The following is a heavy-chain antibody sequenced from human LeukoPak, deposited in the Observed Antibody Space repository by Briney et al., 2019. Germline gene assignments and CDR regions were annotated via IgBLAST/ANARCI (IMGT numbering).Heavy chain of an antibody. J-gene: IGHJ4*02. CDR3: TTDLVVGATIRAYFDY. V-gene: IGHV3-15*01. CDR2: IKSKTDGGTT. CDR1: GFTFSNAW. Sequence: GGSLRLSCAASGFTFSNAWMSWVRQAPGKGLEWVGRIKSKTDGGTTDYAAPLKGRFTISRDDSKNTLYLQMNSLKTEDTAVYYCTTDLVVGATIRAYFDYWGQGTLVTVSS. D-gene: IGHD5-24*01.